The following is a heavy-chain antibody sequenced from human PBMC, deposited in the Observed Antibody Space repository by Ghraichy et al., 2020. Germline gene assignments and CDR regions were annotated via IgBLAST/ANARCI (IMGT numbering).Heavy chain of an antibody. CDR2: INHSGST. J-gene: IGHJ4*02. CDR3: ARVGGRKTIRY. D-gene: IGHD2-21*01. CDR1: GGSFSGYY. V-gene: IGHV4-34*01. Sequence: SETLSLTCAVYGGSFSGYYWSWIRQPPGKGLEWIGEINHSGSTNYNPSLKSRVTISVDTSKNQFSLKLSSVTAADTAVYYCARVGGRKTIRYWGQGTLVTVSS.